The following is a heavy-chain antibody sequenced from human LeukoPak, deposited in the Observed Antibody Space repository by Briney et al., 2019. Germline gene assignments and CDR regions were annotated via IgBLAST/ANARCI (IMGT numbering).Heavy chain of an antibody. CDR1: GFTFSTYG. J-gene: IGHJ5*02. D-gene: IGHD6-19*01. V-gene: IGHV3-33*01. CDR3: ARDKYSSGWRNSNWFDP. CDR2: IWYDGSNK. Sequence: GGSLRLSCAASGFTFSTYGMHWVRQAPGKGLEWVAVIWYDGSNKYYVDSVKGRFTISRDNSKNTLYLQMNSLRAEDTAVYYCARDKYSSGWRNSNWFDPWGQGTLVTVSS.